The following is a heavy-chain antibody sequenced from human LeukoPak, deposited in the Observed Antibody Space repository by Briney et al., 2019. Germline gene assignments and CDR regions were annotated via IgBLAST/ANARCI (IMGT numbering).Heavy chain of an antibody. CDR1: GFTFSSYE. CDR3: ARLQYYYYMDV. V-gene: IGHV3-48*03. D-gene: IGHD4-11*01. J-gene: IGHJ6*03. CDR2: ISSSGSTI. Sequence: GGSLRLSCAASGFTFSSYEMNWVRQAPGKGLEWVSYISSSGSTIYCADSVKGRFTISRDNAKNSLYLQMNSLRAEDTAVYYCARLQYYYYMDVWGKGTTVTVSS.